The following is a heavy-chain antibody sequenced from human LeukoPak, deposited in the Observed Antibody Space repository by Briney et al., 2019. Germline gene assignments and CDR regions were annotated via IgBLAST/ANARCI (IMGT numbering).Heavy chain of an antibody. Sequence: ASVKVSCKASGYTFTSYDINWVRQATGQGLEWMGWMNPNSGNTGYAQKFQGRVTMTRNTSISTAYMELSSLRSEDTAVYYCARGSGFLEWLNIYWFDPWGQGTLVTVSS. CDR3: ARGSGFLEWLNIYWFDP. CDR2: MNPNSGNT. J-gene: IGHJ5*02. D-gene: IGHD3-3*01. V-gene: IGHV1-8*01. CDR1: GYTFTSYD.